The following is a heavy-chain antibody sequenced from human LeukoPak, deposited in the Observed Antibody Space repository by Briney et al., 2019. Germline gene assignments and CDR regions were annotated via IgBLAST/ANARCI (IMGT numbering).Heavy chain of an antibody. V-gene: IGHV1-2*02. CDR1: GYTFTGYY. CDR2: INPNSGGT. Sequence: ASVKVSCKASGYTFTGYYMHWVRQAPGQGLEWMGWINPNSGGTNYAQKFQGRVTMTRDTSISTAYMELSRLRSDDTAVYYCARGPFGPGIAAARGVDVWGKGTTVTVSS. J-gene: IGHJ6*04. D-gene: IGHD6-13*01. CDR3: ARGPFGPGIAAARGVDV.